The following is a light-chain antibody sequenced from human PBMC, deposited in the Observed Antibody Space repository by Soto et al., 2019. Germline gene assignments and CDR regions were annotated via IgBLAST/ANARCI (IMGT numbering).Light chain of an antibody. CDR1: HSISRY. V-gene: IGKV1-39*01. CDR2: VAS. J-gene: IGKJ5*01. Sequence: DIHMTQSPSSLAASVGDRVTITCRASHSISRYLNWYQQKPGKAPNLLIYVASSLQSEVPSRFSGSGSGTDFTLTITSLQPEDFATYYCQQSYGTPITFGQGTRLEIK. CDR3: QQSYGTPIT.